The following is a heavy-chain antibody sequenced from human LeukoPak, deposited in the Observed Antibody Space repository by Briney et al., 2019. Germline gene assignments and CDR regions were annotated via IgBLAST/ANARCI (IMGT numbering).Heavy chain of an antibody. CDR2: IKQDGSVK. CDR1: GFTYSSYW. CDR3: AKETPVVVVRWYFDL. V-gene: IGHV3-7*01. D-gene: IGHD2-15*01. Sequence: PGGSLRLSCAASGFTYSSYWMSWVRQVPGKGLEWVANIKQDGSVKYYVDSVKGRFTISRDNAKNSLYLQMNSLRAEDTAVYYCAKETPVVVVRWYFDLWGRGTLVTVSS. J-gene: IGHJ2*01.